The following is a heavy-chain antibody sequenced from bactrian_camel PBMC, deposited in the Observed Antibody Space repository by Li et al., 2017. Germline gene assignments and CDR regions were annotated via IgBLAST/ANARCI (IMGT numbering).Heavy chain of an antibody. CDR2: IDRTGST. CDR3: VADLKCGPVYLTPWRRWGTS. CDR1: GYTLSSRC. Sequence: HVQLVESGGGLVRPGGSLRLSCVDSGYTLSSRCMAWFRQAPGKERERVASIDRTGSTSYADSVKGRFTISQDTAKNTVYLQMNSQKLEDTAMYYCVADLKCGPVYLTPWRRWGTSWGQGTQVTVS. V-gene: IGHV3S53*01. J-gene: IGHJ4*01. D-gene: IGHD5*01.